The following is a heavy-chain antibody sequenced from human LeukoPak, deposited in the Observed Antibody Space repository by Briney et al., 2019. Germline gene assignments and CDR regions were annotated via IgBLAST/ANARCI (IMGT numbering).Heavy chain of an antibody. D-gene: IGHD2-15*01. J-gene: IGHJ4*02. CDR1: GGTFNSYA. V-gene: IGHV1-69*05. Sequence: SMKVSCKASGGTFNSYAISWVRQAPGQGLQWMGGIIPIFGTANYAQKVQGRITITTDESTTTAYMELSSLRSEDTAVYYCARECCGGYLPGYWGQGTLVTVSS. CDR3: ARECCGGYLPGY. CDR2: IIPIFGTA.